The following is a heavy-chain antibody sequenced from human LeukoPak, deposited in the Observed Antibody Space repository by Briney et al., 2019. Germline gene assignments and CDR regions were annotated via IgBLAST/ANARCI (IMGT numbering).Heavy chain of an antibody. V-gene: IGHV4-4*07. CDR2: IYTSGSN. D-gene: IGHD4-23*01. J-gene: IGHJ6*03. Sequence: PSETLSLTCTVSGDSISSYYWSWIRQPAGKGLEWIGRIYTSGSNNYNPSLKSRVTISVYTSKNQFSMKQTSVTAADTAVYYCASGGGNGGGWVGHIYYMDVWGKGTTVTVSS. CDR1: GDSISSYY. CDR3: ASGGGNGGGWVGHIYYMDV.